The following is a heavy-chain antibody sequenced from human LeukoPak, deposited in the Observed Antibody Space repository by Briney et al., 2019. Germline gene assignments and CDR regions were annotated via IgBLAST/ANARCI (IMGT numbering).Heavy chain of an antibody. J-gene: IGHJ4*01. D-gene: IGHD1-1*01. CDR3: ARALHNWNDQGSGH. CDR2: LNPNTGET. V-gene: IGHV1-2*02. Sequence: ASVKVSCKTSGYTFTGYYMHWLRQAPGQGPEWMGWLNPNTGETKFARKFQGRVTMSRDTSIYTAYMELNRLTSDDTAVYYCARALHNWNDQGSGHWGQGTLVTVSS. CDR1: GYTFTGYY.